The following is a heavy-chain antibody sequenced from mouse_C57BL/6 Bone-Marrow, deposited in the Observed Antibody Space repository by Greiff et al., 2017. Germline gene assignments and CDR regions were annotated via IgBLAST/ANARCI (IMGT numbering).Heavy chain of an antibody. CDR1: GFTFSSYA. J-gene: IGHJ4*01. D-gene: IGHD2-4*01. Sequence: EVQVVESGGGLVKPGGSLKLSCAASGFTFSSYAMSWVRQTPEKRLEWVATISDGGSYTYYPDNVKGRFTISRDNAKNNLYLQMSHLKSEDTAMYYCARDPVGLRRAMDYWGQGTSVTVSS. V-gene: IGHV5-4*01. CDR2: ISDGGSYT. CDR3: ARDPVGLRRAMDY.